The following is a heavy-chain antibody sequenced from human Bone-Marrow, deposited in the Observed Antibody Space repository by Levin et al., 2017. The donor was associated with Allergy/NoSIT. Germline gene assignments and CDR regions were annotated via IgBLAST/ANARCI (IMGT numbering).Heavy chain of an antibody. Sequence: GESLKISCGASGFIFSNYWMHWVRQAPGKGLVWVSRINSDGSSSGYVDSVKGRFTISRDNAKYTLYLQMDSLRAEDTAVYYCAREGTYCTSTSCYGALNAFDIWGQGTMVSVSS. CDR1: GFIFSNYW. CDR3: AREGTYCTSTSCYGALNAFDI. CDR2: INSDGSSS. J-gene: IGHJ3*02. V-gene: IGHV3-74*01. D-gene: IGHD2-2*01.